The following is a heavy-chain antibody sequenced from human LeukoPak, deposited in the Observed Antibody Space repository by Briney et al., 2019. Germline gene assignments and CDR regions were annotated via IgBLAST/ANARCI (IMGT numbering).Heavy chain of an antibody. CDR3: ARDLSYDDDGYYYYMDV. Sequence: PGGSLRLSCAASGFIFSSYSMNWVRQAPGKGLEWVSSITGSSSYIYYADSLKGRFTISRDNAKNSLYLQMNSLRAEDTAVYYCARDLSYDDDGYYYYMDVWGKGTTVTVSS. CDR2: ITGSSSYI. CDR1: GFIFSSYS. V-gene: IGHV3-21*01. D-gene: IGHD4-17*01. J-gene: IGHJ6*03.